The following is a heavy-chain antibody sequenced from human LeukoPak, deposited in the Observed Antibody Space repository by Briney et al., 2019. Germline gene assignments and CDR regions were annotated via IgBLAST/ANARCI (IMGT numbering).Heavy chain of an antibody. Sequence: ASVKVSCKASGHTLTTYYVHLVRQAPEQGLEWMGVINPSGDGTNYPQRFQGRVTLTRDTSTSTVYMELSSLRSEDTAIYYCAKETPNTGWFDPWGQGTLVTVSS. D-gene: IGHD1-14*01. V-gene: IGHV1-46*01. CDR2: INPSGDGT. CDR1: GHTLTTYY. J-gene: IGHJ5*02. CDR3: AKETPNTGWFDP.